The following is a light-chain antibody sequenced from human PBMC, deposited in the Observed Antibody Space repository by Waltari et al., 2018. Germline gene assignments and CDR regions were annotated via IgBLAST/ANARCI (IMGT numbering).Light chain of an antibody. CDR1: QSVNSSS. V-gene: IGKV3-20*01. J-gene: IGKJ1*01. Sequence: EIVLTQSPGTLSLSPGERGTLSCRASQSVNSSSIAWYQQKLGQAPRPVIYATSPRATGIPDRCSGSGSGRDVTLTIRRLEPEDCALYYCQQYGRSPQTFGQGTKLEIK. CDR3: QQYGRSPQT. CDR2: ATS.